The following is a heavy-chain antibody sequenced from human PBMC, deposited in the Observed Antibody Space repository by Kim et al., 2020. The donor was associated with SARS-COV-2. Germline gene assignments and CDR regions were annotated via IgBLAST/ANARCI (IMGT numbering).Heavy chain of an antibody. Sequence: SETLSLTCAVYGGSFSGYYWSWIRQPPGKGLEWIGEINHSGSTNYNPSLKSRVTISVDTSKNQFSLKLSSVTAADTAVYYCARGVTKWLRFVHYYYVMDV. V-gene: IGHV4-34*01. CDR3: ARGVTKWLRFVHYYYVMDV. D-gene: IGHD5-12*01. J-gene: IGHJ6*01. CDR1: GGSFSGYY. CDR2: INHSGST.